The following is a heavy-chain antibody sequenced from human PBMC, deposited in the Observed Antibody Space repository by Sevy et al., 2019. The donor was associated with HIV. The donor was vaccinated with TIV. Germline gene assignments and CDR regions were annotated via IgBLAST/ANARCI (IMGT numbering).Heavy chain of an antibody. Sequence: GGSLRLSCAASGFTFSNAWMSRVRQAPGKGLEWVGRIKSKTDGGTTDYAAPVKGRFTISRDDSKNTLYLQMNSLKTEDTAVYYCTTDGGIFGVVIDPWGQGTLVTVSS. CDR1: GFTFSNAW. J-gene: IGHJ5*02. CDR2: IKSKTDGGTT. V-gene: IGHV3-15*01. D-gene: IGHD3-3*01. CDR3: TTDGGIFGVVIDP.